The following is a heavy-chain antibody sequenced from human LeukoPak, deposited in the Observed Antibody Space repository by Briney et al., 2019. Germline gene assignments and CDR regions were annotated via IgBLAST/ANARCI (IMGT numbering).Heavy chain of an antibody. CDR3: ARVRSLYSGYDSHFDY. Sequence: SETLSLTCTVSGGSVSSYYWSWIRQPAGKGLEWIGYIYYSGSTNYNPSLKSRVTISVDTSKNQFSLKLSSATAADTAVYYCARVRSLYSGYDSHFDYWGQGTLVTVPS. D-gene: IGHD5-12*01. CDR1: GGSVSSYY. V-gene: IGHV4-59*02. CDR2: IYYSGST. J-gene: IGHJ4*02.